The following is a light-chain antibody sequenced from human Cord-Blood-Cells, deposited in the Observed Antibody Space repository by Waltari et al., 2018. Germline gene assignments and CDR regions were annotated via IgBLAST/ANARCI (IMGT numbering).Light chain of an antibody. CDR2: GAS. J-gene: IGKJ1*01. Sequence: VMTQSPATLSVSPGERATLSCRASQSVSSNLAWYQQKPGQAPRLLIYGASTRATGIPARFSGSGSGTEFTLTISSLQSEDFAVYYCQQYNNWPPWTFGQGTKVEIK. CDR3: QQYNNWPPWT. CDR1: QSVSSN. V-gene: IGKV3-15*01.